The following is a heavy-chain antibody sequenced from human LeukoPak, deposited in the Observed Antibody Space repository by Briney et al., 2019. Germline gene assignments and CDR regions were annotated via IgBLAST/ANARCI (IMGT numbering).Heavy chain of an antibody. J-gene: IGHJ5*02. CDR3: ARDRHGSGSAHSFDP. D-gene: IGHD3-10*01. CDR2: IYYSGST. CDR1: GGSISSYY. V-gene: IGHV4-59*01. Sequence: PSETLSLTCTVSGGSISSYYWSWIRQPPGKGLEWIGYIYYSGSTNCNPSLKSRVTISVDTSKNQFSLKLSSVTAADTAVYYCARDRHGSGSAHSFDPWGQGSLVIVSS.